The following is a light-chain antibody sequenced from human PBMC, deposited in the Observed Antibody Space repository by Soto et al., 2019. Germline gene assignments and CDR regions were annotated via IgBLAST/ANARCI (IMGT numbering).Light chain of an antibody. J-gene: IGLJ1*01. CDR1: SSDVGIYNG. CDR3: SSYTSSYTYV. Sequence: QSVLTQPPSVSGSPGQSVTISCTGTSSDVGIYNGVSWYQQPPGTAPKLMIYGVTNRPSGVPDRFSGSKSGNTASLTISGLQAEDEADYYCSSYTSSYTYVFGTGTKVTVL. CDR2: GVT. V-gene: IGLV2-18*02.